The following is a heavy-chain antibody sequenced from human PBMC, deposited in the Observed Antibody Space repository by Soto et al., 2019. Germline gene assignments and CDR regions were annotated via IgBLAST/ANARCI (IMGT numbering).Heavy chain of an antibody. CDR1: GGSFRGYY. Sequence: ETLSLTCAVYGGSFRGYYWTWIRQPPGKGLEWIGEINHSGSTKYNPSLKSRVTISVDTSKNQFSLKLSSVTAADTAVYYCARGQDFWSGYLFDYWGPGTLVTVSS. J-gene: IGHJ4*02. CDR2: INHSGST. CDR3: ARGQDFWSGYLFDY. D-gene: IGHD3-3*01. V-gene: IGHV4-34*01.